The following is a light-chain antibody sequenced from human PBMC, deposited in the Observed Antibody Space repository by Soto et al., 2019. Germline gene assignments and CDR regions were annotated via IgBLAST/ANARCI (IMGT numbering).Light chain of an antibody. CDR3: HQYNNWPPLT. CDR2: GAS. CDR1: QSVRSD. Sequence: EIVLTQSPATLSVSPGERATLSCRASQSVRSDLAWYQQKPGQTPRLLIYGASSRATGVPARFSGSGSGTEFTLTLSSLQSEDSAVYYCHQYNNWPPLTFGGGTKVEIK. J-gene: IGKJ4*01. V-gene: IGKV3-15*01.